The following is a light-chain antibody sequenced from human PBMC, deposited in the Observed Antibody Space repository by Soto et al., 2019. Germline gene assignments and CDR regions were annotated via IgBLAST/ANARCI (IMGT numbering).Light chain of an antibody. CDR1: QSISSY. Sequence: QRIQTHYSLSASVGDRVSITCRASQSISSYLNWYQQKPGKAPKLLIYAASSLQSGVPSRFSGSGSGTDFTLSISSLQPEDIATYYCQEIYRTSFCQGTKVDI. CDR3: QEIYRTS. CDR2: AAS. J-gene: IGKJ1*01. V-gene: IGKV1-39*01.